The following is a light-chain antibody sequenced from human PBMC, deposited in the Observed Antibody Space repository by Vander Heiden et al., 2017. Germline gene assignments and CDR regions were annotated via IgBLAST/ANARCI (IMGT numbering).Light chain of an antibody. J-gene: IGKJ3*01. CDR3: QQSYSTPQT. CDR2: AAS. V-gene: IGKV1-39*01. Sequence: EIQMTQSPSSLSASVGDRVTITCRASQSISSYLNWYQQKPGKAPKLLIYAASSLQSGVPSRFSGSGSGTDFTLTISSLQPEDFATYYCQQSYSTPQTFGPGTKVDIK. CDR1: QSISSY.